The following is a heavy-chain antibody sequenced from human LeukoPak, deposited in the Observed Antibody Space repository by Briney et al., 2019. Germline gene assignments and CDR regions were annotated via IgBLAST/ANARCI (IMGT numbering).Heavy chain of an antibody. Sequence: SETLSLTCTVSGGSISSSSYYWGWIRQPPGKGLEWIGSIYYSGSTYYNPSLKSRVTISVDTSKNQFSLKLSSVTAADTAVYYCASLGDDYGDPTPFDYWGQGTLVTVSS. CDR1: GGSISSSSYY. CDR3: ASLGDDYGDPTPFDY. CDR2: IYYSGST. D-gene: IGHD4-17*01. V-gene: IGHV4-39*01. J-gene: IGHJ4*02.